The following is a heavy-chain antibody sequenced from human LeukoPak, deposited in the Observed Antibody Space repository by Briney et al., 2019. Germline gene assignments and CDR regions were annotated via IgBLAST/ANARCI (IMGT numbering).Heavy chain of an antibody. CDR2: IYHSGST. V-gene: IGHV4-38-2*02. D-gene: IGHD3-3*01. J-gene: IGHJ4*02. CDR1: GYSISSGYY. CDR3: ARATPYYDFWSGYPDY. Sequence: KPSETLSLTCTVSGYSISSGYYWGWIRPPPGKGLEWIGSIYHSGSTYYNPSLKSRVTISVDTSKNQFSLKLSSVTAADTAVYYCARATPYYDFWSGYPDYWGQGTLATVSS.